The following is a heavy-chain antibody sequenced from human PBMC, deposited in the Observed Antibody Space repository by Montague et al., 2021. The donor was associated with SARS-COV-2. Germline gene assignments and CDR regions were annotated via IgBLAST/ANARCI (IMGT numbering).Heavy chain of an antibody. CDR3: ARLKRCFDSSGSPSAFDF. V-gene: IGHV4-39*02. Sequence: SETLSLTCTVSGGSITNNIDYWAWIRQPPGKSLEWIGSIYYTGNTCYNPSLKSRVTTSVVTSKNHFTLKLSSVTAAETAVYYCARLKRCFDSSGSPSAFDFWGQGTKVTVSS. D-gene: IGHD3-22*01. CDR2: IYYTGNT. J-gene: IGHJ3*01. CDR1: GGSITNNIDY.